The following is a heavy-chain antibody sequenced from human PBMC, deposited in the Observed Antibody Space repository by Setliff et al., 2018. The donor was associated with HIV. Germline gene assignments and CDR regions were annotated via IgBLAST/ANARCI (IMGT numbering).Heavy chain of an antibody. V-gene: IGHV1-2*06. J-gene: IGHJ6*03. CDR3: AREFGAGIRQIVAGEFYYMDV. CDR1: GYTFIHYD. Sequence: GASVKVSCKASGYTFIHYDVSWVRQAPGQGLEWMGRINPNNGDTNYAQKFQGRVTMTRDTSISTAYMELSRLRSDDTAVYYCAREFGAGIRQIVAGEFYYMDVWGKGTTVTVSS. D-gene: IGHD5-12*01. CDR2: INPNNGDT.